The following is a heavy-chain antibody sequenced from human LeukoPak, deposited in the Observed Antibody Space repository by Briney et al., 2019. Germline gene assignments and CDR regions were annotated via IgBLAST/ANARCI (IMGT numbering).Heavy chain of an antibody. CDR1: GGSISSSSYY. J-gene: IGHJ4*02. CDR2: IYYSGST. D-gene: IGHD2-8*01. CDR3: ARHGGYCTSGVCTTLGY. V-gene: IGHV4-39*01. Sequence: KPSETLSLTCTVAGGSISSSSYYWGWIRQPPGKGLEWIGSIYYSGSTYYNPSLKSRVTISVDTSKTQFSLKLSSVTAADTAVYYCARHGGYCTSGVCTTLGYWGQGTLVTVSS.